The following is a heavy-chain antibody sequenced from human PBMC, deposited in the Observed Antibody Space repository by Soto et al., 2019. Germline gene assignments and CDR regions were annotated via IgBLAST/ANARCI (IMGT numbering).Heavy chain of an antibody. D-gene: IGHD5-18*01. V-gene: IGHV3-72*01. CDR2: VRNRPSSYTT. J-gene: IGHJ4*02. Sequence: EVQLVESGGGLVQPGGSLRLSCAASGFTFSDHYMDWVRQAPGKGLEWVGRVRNRPSSYTTEYAASVKGRFTISRDDSKNSLYLQMNSLKTEDTAVYYCARDGSGYSYGYYYWGQGTLVTVSS. CDR1: GFTFSDHY. CDR3: ARDGSGYSYGYYY.